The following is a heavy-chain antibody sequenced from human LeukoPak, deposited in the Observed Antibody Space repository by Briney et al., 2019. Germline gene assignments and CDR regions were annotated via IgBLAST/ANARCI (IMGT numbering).Heavy chain of an antibody. CDR1: GGSFSGYY. J-gene: IGHJ6*03. CDR3: ARGRYYGSGSYNYYYYYMDV. D-gene: IGHD3-10*01. Sequence: SETLSLTCAVYGGSFSGYYWSWIRQPPGKGLEWIGEINHSVSTNYNPSLKSRVTISVDTSKNQFSLKLSSVTAADTAVYYCARGRYYGSGSYNYYYYYMDVWGKGTTVTVSS. CDR2: INHSVST. V-gene: IGHV4-34*01.